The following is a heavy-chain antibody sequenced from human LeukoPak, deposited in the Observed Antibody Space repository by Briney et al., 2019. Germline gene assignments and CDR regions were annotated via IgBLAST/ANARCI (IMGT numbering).Heavy chain of an antibody. CDR3: AKDRLSGYSYGPPDY. CDR2: IRYDGSNK. D-gene: IGHD5-18*01. J-gene: IGHJ4*02. V-gene: IGHV3-30*02. Sequence: GGSLRLSCAASGFTFSSYGMHWVRQAPGKGLEWVAFIRYDGSNKYYADSVKGRFTISRDNSKNTLYLQMNSLRAEDTAVYYCAKDRLSGYSYGPPDYWGQGTLVTVSS. CDR1: GFTFSSYG.